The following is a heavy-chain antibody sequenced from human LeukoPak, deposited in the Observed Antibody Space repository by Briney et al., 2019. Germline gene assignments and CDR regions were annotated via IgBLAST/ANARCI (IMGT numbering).Heavy chain of an antibody. V-gene: IGHV1-18*04. CDR3: ARPYGSGSYYYSPLDY. J-gene: IGHJ4*02. D-gene: IGHD3-10*01. Sequence: ASVKVSCKASGYTFTSYGISWVRQAPGQGLEWMGWISAYNGNTNYAQKLQGRVTMTTDTSTSTAYMELRSLRSDDTAVYYCARPYGSGSYYYSPLDYWGQGTLVTVSS. CDR1: GYTFTSYG. CDR2: ISAYNGNT.